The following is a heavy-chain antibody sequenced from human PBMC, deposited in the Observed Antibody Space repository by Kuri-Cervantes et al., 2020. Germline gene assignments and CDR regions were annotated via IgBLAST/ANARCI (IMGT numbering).Heavy chain of an antibody. D-gene: IGHD3-22*01. CDR1: GFTFDDYA. CDR2: ISWDGGST. CDR3: AREVYDHDTFDI. V-gene: IGHV3-43D*04. J-gene: IGHJ3*02. Sequence: GESLKISCAASGFTFDDYAMHWVRQAPGKGLEWVSLISWDGGSTYYADSVKGRFTISRDNSKNSLHLQMNSLRAEDTAVYYCAREVYDHDTFDIWGQGTMVTDSS.